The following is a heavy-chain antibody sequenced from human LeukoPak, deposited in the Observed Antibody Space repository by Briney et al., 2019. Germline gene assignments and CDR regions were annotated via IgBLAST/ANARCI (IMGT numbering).Heavy chain of an antibody. J-gene: IGHJ6*03. V-gene: IGHV3-30*02. CDR3: AKDGVILAPGESWYMDV. Sequence: GGSLRLSCSASKFRFSDYGMHWVRQAPGKGLEWVAFIRYDGTKTNYAESVRGRFTISRDNSKNTLYLQMNSLRADDTAVFYCAKDGVILAPGESWYMDVWGSGTPVTVSS. CDR1: KFRFSDYG. CDR2: IRYDGTKT. D-gene: IGHD3-10*01.